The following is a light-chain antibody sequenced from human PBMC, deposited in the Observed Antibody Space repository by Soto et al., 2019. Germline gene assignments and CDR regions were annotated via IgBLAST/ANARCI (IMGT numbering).Light chain of an antibody. V-gene: IGKV1-27*01. CDR3: QKYNSAPWT. CDR2: AAS. CDR1: QGINNF. J-gene: IGKJ1*01. Sequence: DIQMTQSPSSLSASVGDRVTITCRASQGINNFLAWYQVKPGKAPKLLIYAASTLQSGVPSRFSGSESRTDFTLTISSLQPEDVATYFCQKYNSAPWTFGPGTKVEIK.